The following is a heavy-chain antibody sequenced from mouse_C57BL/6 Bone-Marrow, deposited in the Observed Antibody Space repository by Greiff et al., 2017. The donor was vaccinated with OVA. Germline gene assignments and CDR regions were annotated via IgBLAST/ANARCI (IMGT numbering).Heavy chain of an antibody. V-gene: IGHV5-4*01. CDR2: ISDGGSYT. CDR3: AREGPSSRYAMDY. CDR1: GFTFSSYA. J-gene: IGHJ4*01. Sequence: VQLKQSGGGLVKPGGSLKLSCAASGFTFSSYAMSWVRQTPEKRLEWVATISDGGSYTYYPDNVKGRFTISRDKAKNNLYLQMSHLKSEDTAMYYCAREGPSSRYAMDYWGQGTSVTVSS. D-gene: IGHD1-1*01.